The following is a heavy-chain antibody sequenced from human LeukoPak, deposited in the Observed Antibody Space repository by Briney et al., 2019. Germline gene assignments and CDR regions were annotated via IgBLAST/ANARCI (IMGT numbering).Heavy chain of an antibody. CDR1: GSSISSGSYY. CDR3: AREIQTDNWFDP. CDR2: IYTSGST. V-gene: IGHV4-61*02. J-gene: IGHJ5*02. Sequence: SQTLSLTCTVSGSSISSGSYYWSWIRQPAGKGLEWIGRIYTSGSTNYNPSLKSRVTISVDTSKNQFSLKLSSVTAADTAVYYCAREIQTDNWFDPWGQGTLVTVSS. D-gene: IGHD5-18*01.